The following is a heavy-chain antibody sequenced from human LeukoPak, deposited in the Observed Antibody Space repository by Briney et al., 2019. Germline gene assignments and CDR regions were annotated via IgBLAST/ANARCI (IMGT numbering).Heavy chain of an antibody. CDR1: GFTFRSYA. Sequence: PGGSLRLSCAASGFTFRSYAMNWVRQPPGKGLEWIGEINHSGSTNYNPSLKSRVTISVDTSKNQFSLKLSSVTAADTAVYYCVRLASGLIDYWGQGTLVTVSS. J-gene: IGHJ4*02. CDR3: VRLASGLIDY. CDR2: INHSGST. V-gene: IGHV4-34*01. D-gene: IGHD6-19*01.